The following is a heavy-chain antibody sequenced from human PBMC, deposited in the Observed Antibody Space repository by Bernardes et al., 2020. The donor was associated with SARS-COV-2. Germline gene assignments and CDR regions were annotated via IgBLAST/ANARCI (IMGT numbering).Heavy chain of an antibody. CDR2: ISYDGSNK. CDR3: AKEGDIVVVPASGLDY. Sequence: GGSLRLSCAASGFTFSSYGMHWVRQAPGKGLEWVAVISYDGSNKYYADSVKGRFTISRDNSKNTLYLQMNSLRAEDTAVYYCAKEGDIVVVPASGLDYWGQGTLVTVSS. D-gene: IGHD2-2*01. J-gene: IGHJ4*02. V-gene: IGHV3-30*18. CDR1: GFTFSSYG.